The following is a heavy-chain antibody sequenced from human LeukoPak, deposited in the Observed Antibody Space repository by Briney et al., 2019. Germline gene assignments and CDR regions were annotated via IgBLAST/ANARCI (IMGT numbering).Heavy chain of an antibody. D-gene: IGHD2-2*01. V-gene: IGHV1-46*01. CDR1: GYTFTSYY. CDR3: ARGHTRYCSSTSCSNWFDP. CDR2: INPSGGST. Sequence: EASVKVSCKASGYTFTSYYMHWVRQAPGQGLEWMGIINPSGGSTSYAQKFQGRVTMTRDTSTSTVYMELSSLRSEDTAVYYCARGHTRYCSSTSCSNWFDPWGQGTLVTVSS. J-gene: IGHJ5*02.